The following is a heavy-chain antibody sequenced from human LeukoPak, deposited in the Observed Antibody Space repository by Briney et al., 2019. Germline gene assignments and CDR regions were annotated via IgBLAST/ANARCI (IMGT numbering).Heavy chain of an antibody. D-gene: IGHD7-27*01. CDR2: ISVSSSNI. Sequence: GGSLRLSCAASGFTFTGYSMNCVRQAPGKGLEWVSYISVSSSNIYYADSVKGRFTISRDNAKNSLYLQMNSLRDEDTAVYYCARESYWGSSAKGFDYWGQGTLVTVSS. J-gene: IGHJ4*02. CDR3: ARESYWGSSAKGFDY. CDR1: GFTFTGYS. V-gene: IGHV3-48*02.